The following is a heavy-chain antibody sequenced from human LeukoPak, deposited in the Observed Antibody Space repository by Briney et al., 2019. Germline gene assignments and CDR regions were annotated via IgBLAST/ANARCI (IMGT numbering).Heavy chain of an antibody. CDR3: ATVRLQYLRNSYYFDY. D-gene: IGHD4-11*01. J-gene: IGHJ4*02. CDR1: VYTFTSXD. V-gene: IGHV1-8*01. CDR2: XNXNRGNT. Sequence: ASVKVSCKASVYTFTSXDXNWVRQXTGQGXXXXXXXNXNRGNTXXXXXXXXXXXXXRNTSIXXXXXELSXLRSEDTAVYYCATVRLQYLRNSYYFDYWGQGTLVTVSS.